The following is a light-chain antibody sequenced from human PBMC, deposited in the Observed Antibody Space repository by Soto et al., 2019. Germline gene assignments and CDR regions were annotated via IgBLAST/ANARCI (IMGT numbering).Light chain of an antibody. CDR1: RSLLHTNGQTY. CDR2: ELS. CDR3: MQSIQVPS. V-gene: IGKV2D-29*02. J-gene: IGKJ2*01. Sequence: VMTQTPLSLSVTPGQPASISCKSSRSLLHTNGQTYLYWYVHKAGQSPQLLIYELSKGFSGVPERFSGSGSGTDFTLKISRVEADDVGIYYCMQSIQVPSFGQGTKLEI.